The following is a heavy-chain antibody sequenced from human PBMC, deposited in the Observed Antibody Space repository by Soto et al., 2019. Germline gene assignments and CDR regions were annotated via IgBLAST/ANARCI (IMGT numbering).Heavy chain of an antibody. D-gene: IGHD3-10*01. J-gene: IGHJ6*02. Sequence: PGGSLRLSCAASGFTFSSYAMSWVRQAPGKGLEWVSAISGSGGSTYYADSVKGRFTISRDNSKNTLYLQMNSLRAEDTAVYYCAKDGMHGSGSYCIYGMDVWGQGTTVTVSS. CDR2: ISGSGGST. V-gene: IGHV3-23*01. CDR1: GFTFSSYA. CDR3: AKDGMHGSGSYCIYGMDV.